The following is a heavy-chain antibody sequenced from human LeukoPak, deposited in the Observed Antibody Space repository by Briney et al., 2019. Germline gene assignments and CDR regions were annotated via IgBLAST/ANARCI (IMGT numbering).Heavy chain of an antibody. J-gene: IGHJ4*02. D-gene: IGHD3-10*01. CDR3: AGAQAGGDNYYNSGSSPKPHY. V-gene: IGHV3-48*02. Sequence: GGSLRLSCAASGFTFNSYNMHWVRQAPGKGLEWVSYISSTSSTIYYADSVQGRFTISRDNAKNSLYLQMNSLRDEDTAVYYGAGAQAGGDNYYNSGSSPKPHYWGQGTLVNVFS. CDR2: ISSTSSTI. CDR1: GFTFNSYN.